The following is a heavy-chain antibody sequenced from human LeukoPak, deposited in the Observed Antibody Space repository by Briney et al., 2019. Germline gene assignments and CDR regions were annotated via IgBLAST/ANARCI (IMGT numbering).Heavy chain of an antibody. CDR1: GFTFSSYW. Sequence: GGSLRLSCAASGFTFSSYWMSWVRQAPGKGLEWVANIKQDGSEKYYVDSVKGRFTISRDNAKNSLYLQMNSLRAEDTAVYYCARDPRYYDSLYDYWGQGTLVTVSS. D-gene: IGHD3-22*01. J-gene: IGHJ4*02. V-gene: IGHV3-7*01. CDR3: ARDPRYYDSLYDY. CDR2: IKQDGSEK.